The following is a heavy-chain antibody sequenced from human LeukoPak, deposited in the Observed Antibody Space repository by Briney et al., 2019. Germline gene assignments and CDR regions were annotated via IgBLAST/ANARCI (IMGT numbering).Heavy chain of an antibody. CDR1: GFTFRSHA. D-gene: IGHD3-10*01. Sequence: GGSLRLSCVGSGFTFRSHAMSWVRQAPEKGLEFVSGIYENGGTTYYADSVKGRFSISRDNSKNTLFLQMNSLRAEDTAVYYCAKLSLSGRSQSADYWGQGTLVTVSS. V-gene: IGHV3-23*01. J-gene: IGHJ4*02. CDR3: AKLSLSGRSQSADY. CDR2: IYENGGTT.